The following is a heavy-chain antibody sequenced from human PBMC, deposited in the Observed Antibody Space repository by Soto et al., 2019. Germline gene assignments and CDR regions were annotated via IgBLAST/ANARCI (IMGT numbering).Heavy chain of an antibody. Sequence: GGSLRLSCAASGFTFSSYAMSWVRQAPGKGLEWVSAISGSGGSTYYADSVKGRFTISRDNSKNTLYLQMNSLRAEDTAVYYCAKDAPQDIVLVPAAVYFDYWGQGTLVTVSS. CDR2: ISGSGGST. J-gene: IGHJ4*02. D-gene: IGHD2-2*01. CDR1: GFTFSSYA. V-gene: IGHV3-23*01. CDR3: AKDAPQDIVLVPAAVYFDY.